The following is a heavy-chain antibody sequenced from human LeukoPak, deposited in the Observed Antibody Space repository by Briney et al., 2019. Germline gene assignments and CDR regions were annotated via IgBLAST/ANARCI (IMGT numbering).Heavy chain of an antibody. Sequence: GGSLRLSCAASGFTFSSYSMSWVRQAPGKGLEWVANIKQDGSEKYYVDSVKGRFTISRDNDKNSLFLQMTSLRAEDTAVYYCARVGGRYSPLGYWGQGTLVTVSS. CDR2: IKQDGSEK. J-gene: IGHJ4*02. D-gene: IGHD3-16*02. V-gene: IGHV3-7*01. CDR1: GFTFSSYS. CDR3: ARVGGRYSPLGY.